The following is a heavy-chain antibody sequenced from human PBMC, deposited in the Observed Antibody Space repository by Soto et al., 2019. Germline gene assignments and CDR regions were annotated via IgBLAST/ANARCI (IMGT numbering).Heavy chain of an antibody. CDR2: IYYSGST. CDR1: GGSISSGDYY. D-gene: IGHD3-22*01. V-gene: IGHV4-30-4*01. CDR3: VRASDNSGHPYYGMDV. Sequence: QVQLQESGPGLVKPSQTLSLTCTVSGGSISSGDYYWSWIRQPPGKGLEWIGYIYYSGSTYYNPSLKRRITISXXTXKXXFSLKLSSVTAAYTAVYYCVRASDNSGHPYYGMDVWGQGTTVTVSS. J-gene: IGHJ6*02.